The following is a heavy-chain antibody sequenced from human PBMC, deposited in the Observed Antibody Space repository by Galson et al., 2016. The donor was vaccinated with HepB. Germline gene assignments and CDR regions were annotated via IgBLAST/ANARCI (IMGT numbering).Heavy chain of an antibody. Sequence: SLRLSCAASGFTFDEYAMHWVRQAPGKGLEWASGISWNSDSIGYADSVRGRFTISRDNAKNSLYLQMNSLRPEDTALYYCAKGSPGIAVPKPLTDWGLGTLVTVSS. V-gene: IGHV3-9*01. CDR2: ISWNSDSI. D-gene: IGHD6-19*01. CDR1: GFTFDEYA. J-gene: IGHJ4*02. CDR3: AKGSPGIAVPKPLTD.